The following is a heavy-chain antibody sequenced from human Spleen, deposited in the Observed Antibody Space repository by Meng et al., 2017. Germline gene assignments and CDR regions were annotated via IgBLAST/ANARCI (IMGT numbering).Heavy chain of an antibody. Sequence: VQLLQWGAGLLSPSETLSLTCVVSGGSFSDYYWSWIRQPPGKGLEWIGEINHSGSTNYNPSLESRATISVDTSQNNLSLKLSSVTAADSAVYYCARGPTTMAHDFDYWGQGTLVTVSS. CDR2: INHSGST. J-gene: IGHJ4*02. CDR3: ARGPTTMAHDFDY. D-gene: IGHD4-11*01. V-gene: IGHV4-34*01. CDR1: GGSFSDYY.